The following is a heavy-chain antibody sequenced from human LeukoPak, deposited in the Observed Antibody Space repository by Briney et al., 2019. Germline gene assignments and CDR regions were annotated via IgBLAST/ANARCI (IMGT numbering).Heavy chain of an antibody. D-gene: IGHD2-15*01. Sequence: GSLRLSCAASGFTFSSYAMSWVRQAPGKGLEWVSAISGSGGSTYYADSVKGRFTISRDNSKNTLYLQMNSLRAEDTAVYYCAKSQGYCSGGSCYSGTGAYSVGFDYWGQGTLVTVSS. V-gene: IGHV3-23*01. CDR2: ISGSGGST. CDR3: AKSQGYCSGGSCYSGTGAYSVGFDY. CDR1: GFTFSSYA. J-gene: IGHJ4*02.